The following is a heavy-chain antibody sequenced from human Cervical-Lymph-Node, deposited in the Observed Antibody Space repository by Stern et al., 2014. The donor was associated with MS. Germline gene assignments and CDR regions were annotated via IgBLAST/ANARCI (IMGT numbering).Heavy chain of an antibody. J-gene: IGHJ4*02. Sequence: EVQLVESGGGLVQPGRSLRLSCAASGFTFDDYAMHWVRQAPGKGLEWVSGISWNSGTIGYADSVKGRFTISRDNAKKSLYLQMNSLRAEDTALYYCAKGGVGRVNGFGADYWGQGTLVTVSS. CDR1: GFTFDDYA. CDR3: AKGGVGRVNGFGADY. D-gene: IGHD3-10*01. CDR2: ISWNSGTI. V-gene: IGHV3-9*01.